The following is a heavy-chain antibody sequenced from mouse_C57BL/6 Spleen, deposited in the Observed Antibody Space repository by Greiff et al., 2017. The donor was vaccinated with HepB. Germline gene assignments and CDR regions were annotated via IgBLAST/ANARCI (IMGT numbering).Heavy chain of an antibody. CDR1: GYTFTSYW. CDR3: ARGHYGYERDYFDY. CDR2: IYPGSGST. V-gene: IGHV1-55*01. Sequence: QVQLKHSGAELVKPGASVKMSCKASGYTFTSYWITWVKQRPGQGLEWIGDIYPGSGSTNYNEKFKSKATLTVDTSSSTAYMQLSSLTSEDSAVYYCARGHYGYERDYFDYWGQGTTLTVSS. J-gene: IGHJ2*01. D-gene: IGHD2-2*01.